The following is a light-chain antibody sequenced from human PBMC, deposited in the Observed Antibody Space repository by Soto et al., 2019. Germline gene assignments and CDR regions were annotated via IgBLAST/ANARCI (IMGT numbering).Light chain of an antibody. Sequence: IVFTQSPPTLSVSAGERATLSCRASHSVSTDLALYQQKPGQAPRLLISDASNRATGIPARFSGSGSGTDFTLTISSLEPEDFAVYYCQQRSNWPPITFGQGTRLEIK. V-gene: IGKV3-11*01. CDR1: HSVSTD. CDR2: DAS. J-gene: IGKJ5*01. CDR3: QQRSNWPPIT.